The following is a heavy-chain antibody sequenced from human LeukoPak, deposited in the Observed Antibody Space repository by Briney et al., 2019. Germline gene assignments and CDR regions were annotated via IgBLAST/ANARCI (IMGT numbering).Heavy chain of an antibody. CDR1: GGSISSSSYY. J-gene: IGHJ4*02. V-gene: IGHV4-61*02. CDR3: AGRDF. D-gene: IGHD2/OR15-2a*01. CDR2: VYTSGSM. Sequence: SETLSLTCTVSGGSISSSSYYWSWIRQPAGKGLEWLGRVYTSGSMNYNPSFKSRVTLSVDKSNNQFFLKLSAVTAADTAIYYCAGRDFWGQGIHVTVS.